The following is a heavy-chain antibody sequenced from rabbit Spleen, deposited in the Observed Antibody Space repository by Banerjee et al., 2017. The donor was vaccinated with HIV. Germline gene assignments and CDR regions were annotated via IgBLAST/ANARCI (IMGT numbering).Heavy chain of an antibody. Sequence: EESGGDLVKPGGSLTLSCKASGFSLSPHEFNWVRQAPGQGLEYIGWISTFGSAYYANWVNGRFTISSDNAQNTVGPQLNSLTAADTATDFGAITGSSWSLNLWGPGTLVTVS. D-gene: IGHD8-1*01. V-gene: IGHV1S29*01. CDR1: GFSLSPHE. CDR2: ISTFGSA. J-gene: IGHJ3*01. CDR3: AITGSSWSLNL.